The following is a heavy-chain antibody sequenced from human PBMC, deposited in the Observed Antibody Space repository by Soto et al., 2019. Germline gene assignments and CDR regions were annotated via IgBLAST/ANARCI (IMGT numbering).Heavy chain of an antibody. D-gene: IGHD3-3*01. J-gene: IGHJ5*02. Sequence: GGSLRLSCAASGFTFSNAWMSWVRQAPGKGLEWVGRIKSKTDGGTTDYAAPVKGRFTISRDDSKNTLYLQMNSLKTEDTAVYYCTTGLYYVFWSGSSTPPDPCGQGTLVTGSS. V-gene: IGHV3-15*01. CDR1: GFTFSNAW. CDR3: TTGLYYVFWSGSSTPPDP. CDR2: IKSKTDGGTT.